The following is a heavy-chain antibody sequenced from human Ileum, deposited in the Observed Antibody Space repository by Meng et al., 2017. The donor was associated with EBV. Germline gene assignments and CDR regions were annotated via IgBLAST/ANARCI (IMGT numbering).Heavy chain of an antibody. Sequence: GQLQEHGPGLVSPRQTLSLTCAASGGYISSGAYHWSWIRQPPGKGLVWIGHSGSPSYNPSLRSRLTTSVDPSKNQFSLRLDSATAADTAVYYCAIYAEGAGGKGYWGQGTLVTVSS. CDR2: HSGSP. CDR1: GGYISSGAYH. CDR3: AIYAEGAGGKGY. D-gene: IGHD6-13*01. V-gene: IGHV4-30-4*01. J-gene: IGHJ4*02.